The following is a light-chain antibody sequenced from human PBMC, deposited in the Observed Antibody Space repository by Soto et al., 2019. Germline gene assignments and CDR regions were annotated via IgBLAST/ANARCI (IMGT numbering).Light chain of an antibody. CDR1: QSISSY. V-gene: IGKV1-39*01. J-gene: IGKJ1*01. CDR3: QQSYSTPRT. Sequence: IQMTPSPSSLSASLGARDTITCRASQSISSYLNWYQQKPGTAPKLLIYAASTLQSGVPSRFSGSGSGTDFTLTISSLQPEDFATYYCQQSYSTPRTFGQGTKVDIK. CDR2: AAS.